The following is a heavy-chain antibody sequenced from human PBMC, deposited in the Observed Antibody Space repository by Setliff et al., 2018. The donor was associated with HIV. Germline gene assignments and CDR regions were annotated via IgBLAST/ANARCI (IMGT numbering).Heavy chain of an antibody. CDR1: GYTFKSND. D-gene: IGHD3-9*01. V-gene: IGHV1-8*02. Sequence: ASVKVSCKASGYTFKSNDINWVRQATGQGLEWMGWMNPNSGNTGYAQKFQGRVTMTRDTSISTAYMELSSLRSDDTAVYFCARTWGAGVTGYWFEPWGQGTRVTVSS. CDR3: ARTWGAGVTGYWFEP. J-gene: IGHJ5*02. CDR2: MNPNSGNT.